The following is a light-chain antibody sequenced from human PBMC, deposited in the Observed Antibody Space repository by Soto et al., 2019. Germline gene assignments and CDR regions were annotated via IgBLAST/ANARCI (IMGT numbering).Light chain of an antibody. J-gene: IGKJ5*01. CDR3: QQRNDWRRGT. V-gene: IGKV3-15*01. CDR1: QSVSSN. CDR2: GAS. Sequence: EIVLTQSPATLSLSPGERATLSCRASQSVSSNLAWYQQKPGQAPRLLIYGASPRATGIPARFSGSGSGTEFTLTISSLQSEDFAVYYCQQRNDWRRGTFGQGTRLEI.